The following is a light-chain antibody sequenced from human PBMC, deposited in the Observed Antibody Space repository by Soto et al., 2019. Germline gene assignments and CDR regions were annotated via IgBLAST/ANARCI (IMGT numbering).Light chain of an antibody. V-gene: IGLV1-40*01. Sequence: QSVLTQPPSVSGAPGQRVTISCTGSSSNIGAGYDVHWYQQLPGTAPKLLIYGSSNRPSGVPDRFSGSKSGTTASLAISGLQAEDEAEYYCSSYTNSSTLYVFGTGTKVTVL. CDR2: GSS. CDR1: SSNIGAGYD. CDR3: SSYTNSSTLYV. J-gene: IGLJ1*01.